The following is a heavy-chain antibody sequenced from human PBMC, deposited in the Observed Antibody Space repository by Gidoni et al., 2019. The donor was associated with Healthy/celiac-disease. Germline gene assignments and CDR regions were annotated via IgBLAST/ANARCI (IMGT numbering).Heavy chain of an antibody. V-gene: IGHV1-18*01. D-gene: IGHD3-3*01. CDR2: ISAYNGNT. J-gene: IGHJ4*02. Sequence: QVQLVQSGAEVTKPGASVKVSCKASGYTFTSYGISWVRQAPGQGLEWMGWISAYNGNTNYAQKLQGRVTMTTDTSTSTAYMELRSLRSDDTAVYYCARDRFLRGDFWSGSPNYWGQGTLVTVSS. CDR3: ARDRFLRGDFWSGSPNY. CDR1: GYTFTSYG.